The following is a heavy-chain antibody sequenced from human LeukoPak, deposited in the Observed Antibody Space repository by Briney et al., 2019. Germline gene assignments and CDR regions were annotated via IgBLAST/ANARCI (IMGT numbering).Heavy chain of an antibody. CDR3: ARLPDFWSGHDNNWFDP. V-gene: IGHV5-51*01. CDR2: IYPGDSDT. J-gene: IGHJ5*02. D-gene: IGHD3-3*01. Sequence: GESLKISCKGSGCRFTSYWIGWVRPVPGKGLEWMGIIYPGDSDTIYSPSFQGQVTISADKSISTAYLQWSSLKASDTAMYYCARLPDFWSGHDNNWFDPWGQGTLVTVSS. CDR1: GCRFTSYW.